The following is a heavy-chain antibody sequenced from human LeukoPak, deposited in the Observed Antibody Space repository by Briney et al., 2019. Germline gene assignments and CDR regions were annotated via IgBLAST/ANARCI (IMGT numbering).Heavy chain of an antibody. D-gene: IGHD3-10*01. CDR3: AKDIWFGESAVDY. CDR2: ISYDGSNK. CDR1: GFTFSSYW. V-gene: IGHV3-30*18. Sequence: GGSLRLSCAASGFTFSSYWMSWVRQAPGKGLEWVAVISYDGSNKYYADSVKGRFTISRDNSKNTLYLQMNSLRAEDTAVYYCAKDIWFGESAVDYWGQGTLVTVSS. J-gene: IGHJ4*02.